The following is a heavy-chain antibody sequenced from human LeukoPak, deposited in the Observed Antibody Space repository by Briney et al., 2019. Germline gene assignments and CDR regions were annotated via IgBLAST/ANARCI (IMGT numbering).Heavy chain of an antibody. CDR1: GDSIRRSSYY. V-gene: IGHV4-39*07. J-gene: IGHJ1*01. D-gene: IGHD6-19*01. CDR2: IFYSGST. Sequence: PSETLSLTCTVSGDSIRRSSYYWGWIRQPPGKGLEWIGNIFYSGSTYYNPSLKSRVTISVDTSENQFSLKLSSVTAADTAVYYCARTFSSGLEYFQHWGQGTLVTVSS. CDR3: ARTFSSGLEYFQH.